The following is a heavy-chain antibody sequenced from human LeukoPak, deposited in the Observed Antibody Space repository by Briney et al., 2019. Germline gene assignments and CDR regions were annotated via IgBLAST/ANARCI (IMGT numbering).Heavy chain of an antibody. CDR1: EFTFSNYW. V-gene: IGHV3-7*03. J-gene: IGHJ4*02. D-gene: IGHD3-22*01. CDR3: AKDREYDDSCDYNG. Sequence: GGSLRLSCAASEFTFSNYWMGWVRQAPGKGLEWVANIKQDGSEKYYVGSVKGRFTISRDNAKNSLYLQMNSLRAEDTAVYYCAKDREYDDSCDYNGWGQGTLVTVSS. CDR2: IKQDGSEK.